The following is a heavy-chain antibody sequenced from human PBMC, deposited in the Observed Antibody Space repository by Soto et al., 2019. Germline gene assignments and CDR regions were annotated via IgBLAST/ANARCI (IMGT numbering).Heavy chain of an antibody. D-gene: IGHD2-2*01. Sequence: QVQLVQSGAEAKKPGASVKVSCKASGYTFTSYGISWVRQAPGQGLEWMGWISAYNGNTNYAQKLQGRVTMTTDTSTSKAYMELRSLRSDDTAVYYCARINWLYGSSTSCYSGMDVWGQGTTVTVAS. CDR3: ARINWLYGSSTSCYSGMDV. V-gene: IGHV1-18*01. CDR1: GYTFTSYG. CDR2: ISAYNGNT. J-gene: IGHJ6*02.